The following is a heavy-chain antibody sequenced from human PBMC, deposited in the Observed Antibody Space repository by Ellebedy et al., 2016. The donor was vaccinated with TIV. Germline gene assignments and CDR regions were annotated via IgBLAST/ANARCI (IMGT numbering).Heavy chain of an antibody. Sequence: SETLSLTCSVSNGSIGSYFWSWIRQPPGKGLEFIGYMFNSGQTNYNPPLKSRVTMSIDTSKNQFSLTLTSVTAADTAVYYCARGFIPGTVYYLDYWGQGTLVTVSS. D-gene: IGHD6-13*01. CDR1: NGSIGSYF. V-gene: IGHV4-59*01. J-gene: IGHJ4*02. CDR3: ARGFIPGTVYYLDY. CDR2: MFNSGQT.